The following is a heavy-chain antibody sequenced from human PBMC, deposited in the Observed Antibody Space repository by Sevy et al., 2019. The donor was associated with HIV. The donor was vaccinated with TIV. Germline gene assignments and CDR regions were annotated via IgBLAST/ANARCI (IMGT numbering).Heavy chain of an antibody. CDR2: ISFDGSNK. Sequence: GGSLRLSCAASGFTFSSYGMHWVRQAPGKGLEWVAVISFDGSNKYYADSVKGRFTISRDNSKNTLYLQMNSLRAEDTAVYYCARDGGGGPTKVHFDYWGQGTLVTVSS. D-gene: IGHD3-16*01. J-gene: IGHJ4*02. CDR3: ARDGGGGPTKVHFDY. CDR1: GFTFSSYG. V-gene: IGHV3-30*19.